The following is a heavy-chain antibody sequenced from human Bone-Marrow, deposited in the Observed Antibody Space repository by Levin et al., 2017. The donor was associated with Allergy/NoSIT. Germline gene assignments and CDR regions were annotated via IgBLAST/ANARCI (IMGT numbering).Heavy chain of an antibody. CDR2: ISSSGSTI. V-gene: IGHV3-48*03. CDR3: ARDQPLSDAFDI. J-gene: IGHJ3*02. CDR1: GFTFSSYE. D-gene: IGHD3-16*02. Sequence: GGSLRLSCAASGFTFSSYEMNWVRQAPGKGLEWVSYISSSGSTIYYADSVKGRFTISRDNAKNSLYLQMNSLRAEDTAVYYCARDQPLSDAFDIWGQGTMVTVSS.